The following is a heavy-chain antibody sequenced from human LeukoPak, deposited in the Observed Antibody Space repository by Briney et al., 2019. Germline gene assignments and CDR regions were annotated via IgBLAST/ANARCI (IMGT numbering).Heavy chain of an antibody. D-gene: IGHD6-13*01. CDR2: TDTSGNT. V-gene: IGHV4-4*07. Sequence: SETLSLTCTVSGDSISCYYWSWIRQPAGKGLEWIGRTDTSGNTNYKPSLKSRVTMSVDTSKNQFSLKLSSVTAADTAVYYCARVSSSWYQDWYFDLWGRGTLVTVSS. J-gene: IGHJ2*01. CDR3: ARVSSSWYQDWYFDL. CDR1: GDSISCYY.